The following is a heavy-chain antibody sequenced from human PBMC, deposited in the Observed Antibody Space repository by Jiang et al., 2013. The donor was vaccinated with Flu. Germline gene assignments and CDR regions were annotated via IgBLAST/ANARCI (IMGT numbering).Heavy chain of an antibody. CDR2: FYYSGTT. CDR3: ARDNYMVPRVLEY. J-gene: IGHJ4*02. CDR1: GGSLSSYF. V-gene: IGHV4-59*13. D-gene: IGHD3-10*01. Sequence: GPGLVKASESLSLICSVSGGSLSSYFWTWIRQSPGKGLEWIGNFYYSGTTDYNPSLKSRVTISADKARNQFSLSLRSVTAADTAVYYCARDNYMVPRVLEYWGQGILVTVSS.